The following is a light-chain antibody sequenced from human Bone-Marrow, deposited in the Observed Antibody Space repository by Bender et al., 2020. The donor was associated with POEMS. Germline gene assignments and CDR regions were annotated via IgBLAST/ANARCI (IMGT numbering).Light chain of an antibody. CDR3: QSYDSSNPHVI. CDR2: EDN. Sequence: NFMLIQPHSVSESPGKTVVISCTRSSGSIASNYVQWYQQRPGSSPTTVIYEDNRRPSGVPDRFSGSIDSFSNSASLTISGLKTEDEADYYCQSYDSSNPHVIFGGGTKLTVL. CDR1: SGSIASNY. J-gene: IGLJ2*01. V-gene: IGLV6-57*01.